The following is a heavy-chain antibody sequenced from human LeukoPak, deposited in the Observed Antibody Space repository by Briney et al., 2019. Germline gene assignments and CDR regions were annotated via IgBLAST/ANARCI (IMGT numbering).Heavy chain of an antibody. CDR3: TRHDTRGGAYDI. D-gene: IGHD3-10*01. J-gene: IGHJ3*02. V-gene: IGHV4-59*08. Sequence: SETLSLTCTVSGASISSYYWSWIRQPPGKGLEYIGYIHYSGITNYNPSLKSRVTISVDTSKNQFSLRLSSVTAADTAVYYCTRHDTRGGAYDIWGQGTMVTVSS. CDR1: GASISSYY. CDR2: IHYSGIT.